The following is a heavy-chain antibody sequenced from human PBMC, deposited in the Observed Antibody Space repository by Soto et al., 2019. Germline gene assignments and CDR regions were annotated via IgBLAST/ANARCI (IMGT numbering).Heavy chain of an antibody. CDR1: GGSFSGYY. D-gene: IGHD3-3*01. Sequence: QVQLQQWGAGLLKPSETLSLTCAVYGGSFSGYYWSWIRQPPGKGLEWIGEINHSGSTNYNPSLKSRVTISVDTSKNQFSLKLSSVTAADTAVYYCARGVRFLEWLRSKDFAGGSKTGANWFDPWGQGTLVTVSS. CDR2: INHSGST. J-gene: IGHJ5*02. V-gene: IGHV4-34*01. CDR3: ARGVRFLEWLRSKDFAGGSKTGANWFDP.